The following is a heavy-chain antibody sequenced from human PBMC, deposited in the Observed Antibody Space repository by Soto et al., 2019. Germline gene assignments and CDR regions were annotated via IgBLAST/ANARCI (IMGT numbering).Heavy chain of an antibody. V-gene: IGHV1-46*01. CDR3: ARVVPGAEAWFGP. Sequence: ASVKVSCKASGYTFTSYYMHWVRQAPGQGLEWMGIINPSGGSTSYAQKFQGRVTMTRDTSTSTVYMELSSLRSDDTAVYYCARVVPGAEAWFGPWGHGTLVTVSS. J-gene: IGHJ5*02. CDR1: GYTFTSYY. D-gene: IGHD2-2*01. CDR2: INPSGGST.